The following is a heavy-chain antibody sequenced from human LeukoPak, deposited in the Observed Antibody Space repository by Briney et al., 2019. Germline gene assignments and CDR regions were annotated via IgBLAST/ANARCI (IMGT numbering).Heavy chain of an antibody. CDR1: GFTFSDYY. CDR2: ISTSGSYT. J-gene: IGHJ1*01. V-gene: IGHV3-11*06. CDR3: ARLKYGGPQH. Sequence: GGSLRLSCAASGFTFSDYYMSWFRQAPGKGLEWVSYISTSGSYTIHTDSVKGRFTISRDDAKNSLYLQMNSLRVEDTAVYYCARLKYGGPQHWGQGTLVTVSS. D-gene: IGHD3-16*01.